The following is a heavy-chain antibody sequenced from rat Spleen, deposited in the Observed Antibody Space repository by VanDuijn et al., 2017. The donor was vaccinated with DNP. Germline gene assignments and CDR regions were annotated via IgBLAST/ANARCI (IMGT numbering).Heavy chain of an antibody. Sequence: EVQLQESGPGLVKPSQSLSLTCSVTAYSITTHYWGWIRKFPGNKMEWMGYISYSGSTNYNPSLKSRISITRDTSKNQFFLQLNSVTTEDTATYYCARWNIGTSTLDYWGQGVMVTVSS. CDR3: ARWNIGTSTLDY. D-gene: IGHD1-5*01. CDR2: ISYSGST. J-gene: IGHJ2*01. CDR1: AYSITTHY. V-gene: IGHV3-1*01.